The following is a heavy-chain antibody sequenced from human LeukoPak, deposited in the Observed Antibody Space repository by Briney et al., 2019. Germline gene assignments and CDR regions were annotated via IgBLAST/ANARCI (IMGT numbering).Heavy chain of an antibody. V-gene: IGHV3-21*01. CDR1: GYIFSNYN. Sequence: PGGSLRLSCAASGYIFSNYNMHWVRQAPGKGREWVSSISGSGSYMYYVDSLKGRFTISRDNAKNSLYLQINSLAAEDTAVYYCATEGAVTVRAFDYWGQGTLVTVSS. CDR2: ISGSGSYM. J-gene: IGHJ4*02. D-gene: IGHD3-10*02. CDR3: ATEGAVTVRAFDY.